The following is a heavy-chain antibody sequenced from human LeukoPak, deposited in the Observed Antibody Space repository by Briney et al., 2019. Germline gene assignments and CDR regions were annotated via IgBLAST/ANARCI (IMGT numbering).Heavy chain of an antibody. CDR3: ARNTMVRGVADY. V-gene: IGHV1-2*02. J-gene: IGHJ4*02. D-gene: IGHD3-10*01. Sequence: GASVKVSCKASGYTFTGYYMHWVRQAPGQGLEWMGWINPNSGGTNYAQKFQGRVTVTRDTSISTAYMELSRLRSDDTAVYYCARNTMVRGVADYWGQGTLVTVSS. CDR2: INPNSGGT. CDR1: GYTFTGYY.